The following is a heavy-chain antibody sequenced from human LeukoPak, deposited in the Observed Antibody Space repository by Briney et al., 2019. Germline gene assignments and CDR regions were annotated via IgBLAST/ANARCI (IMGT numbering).Heavy chain of an antibody. J-gene: IGHJ4*02. V-gene: IGHV3-21*01. CDR2: ISSSSSYI. D-gene: IGHD3-3*01. Sequence: PGGSLRLSCAASGFTFSSYSMNWVRQAPGKGREWVSSISSSSSYIYYADSVKDRFTISRDNAKNSLYLQMNSLRAEDTAVDYCARDINFWSGYYYYWGPGTLVTVSS. CDR1: GFTFSSYS. CDR3: ARDINFWSGYYYY.